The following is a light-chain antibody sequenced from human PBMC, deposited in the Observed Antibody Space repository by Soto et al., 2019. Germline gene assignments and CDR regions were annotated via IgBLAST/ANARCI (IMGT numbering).Light chain of an antibody. CDR1: QPVSTTY. Sequence: EIVLTQSPGTLSFSPGESATLSCRASQPVSTTYLAWYQQKPGQAPGLLIYGASKRATGTPDRFIGSGSGTDFTLTISSLQAEDVAVYYCQQYYTPSWTFGQGTTVDIK. J-gene: IGKJ1*01. V-gene: IGKV3-20*01. CDR2: GAS. CDR3: QQYYTPSWT.